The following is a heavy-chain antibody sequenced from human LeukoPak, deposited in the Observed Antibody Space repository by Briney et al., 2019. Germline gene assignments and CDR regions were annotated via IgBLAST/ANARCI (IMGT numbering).Heavy chain of an antibody. D-gene: IGHD1-26*01. V-gene: IGHV4-39*01. Sequence: SETLSLTCTVSGGSISSSIYYWGWIRQPPGKGLEWIGSIYYSGSTYYNPSLKSRVTISVDTSKNQFSLKLSSVTAADTAVYYCARLHGGSYLYYFDYWGQGTLVTVSS. J-gene: IGHJ4*02. CDR1: GGSISSSIYY. CDR2: IYYSGST. CDR3: ARLHGGSYLYYFDY.